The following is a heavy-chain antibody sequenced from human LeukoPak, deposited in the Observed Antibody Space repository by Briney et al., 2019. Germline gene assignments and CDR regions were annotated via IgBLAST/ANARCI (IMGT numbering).Heavy chain of an antibody. V-gene: IGHV5-51*01. D-gene: IGHD5-12*01. CDR3: ARRTGGYDPIDY. CDR2: SYPGDSDT. Sequence: GESLKISCNGSGYSFTNNWIGWVRQMPGKGLEWMGVSYPGDSDTRYSPSFQGQVTISADKSISTAYLQWSSLKASDTAMYYCARRTGGYDPIDYWGQGTLVTVSS. CDR1: GYSFTNNW. J-gene: IGHJ4*02.